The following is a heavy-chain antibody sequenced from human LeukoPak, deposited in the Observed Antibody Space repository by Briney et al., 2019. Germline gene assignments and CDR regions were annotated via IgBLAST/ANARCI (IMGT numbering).Heavy chain of an antibody. V-gene: IGHV1-69*05. D-gene: IGHD6-13*01. CDR1: GGTFSSYA. CDR3: GRDPLAPGYSSSWYVFSY. Sequence: ASVKVSCKASGGTFSSYAISWVRQAPGQGLEWMGGIIPIFGTANYAQKFQGRVTITTDESTSTAYMELSSLRSEDTAVYYCGRDPLAPGYSSSWYVFSYWGQGTLVTVSS. CDR2: IIPIFGTA. J-gene: IGHJ4*02.